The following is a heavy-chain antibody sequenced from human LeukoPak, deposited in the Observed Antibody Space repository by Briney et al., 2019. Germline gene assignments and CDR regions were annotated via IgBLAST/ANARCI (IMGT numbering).Heavy chain of an antibody. CDR1: GGSISSYY. CDR2: IYYSGST. CDR3: ARVVLSGPFDY. Sequence: SETLSLTCTVSGGSISSYYWSWIRQPPGKGLEWIGYIYYSGSTNYNPSLKSRATISVDTSKNQFSLKLSSVTAADTAVYYCARVVLSGPFDYWGQGTLVTVSS. V-gene: IGHV4-59*01. D-gene: IGHD2-15*01. J-gene: IGHJ4*02.